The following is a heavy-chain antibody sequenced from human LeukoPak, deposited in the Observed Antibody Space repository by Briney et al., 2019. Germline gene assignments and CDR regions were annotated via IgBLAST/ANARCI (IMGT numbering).Heavy chain of an antibody. D-gene: IGHD3-22*01. CDR2: IWYDGSNK. CDR1: GFTFSSYG. J-gene: IGHJ3*02. CDR3: ARGSIYYDSSGYYSFDAFDI. V-gene: IGHV3-33*01. Sequence: PGGSLRLSCAASGFTFSSYGMHWVRQAPGKGLEWVAVIWYDGSNKYYADSVKGRFTISRDNSKNTLYLQMNSLRAEDTAVYYCARGSIYYDSSGYYSFDAFDIGGQGTMVTVSS.